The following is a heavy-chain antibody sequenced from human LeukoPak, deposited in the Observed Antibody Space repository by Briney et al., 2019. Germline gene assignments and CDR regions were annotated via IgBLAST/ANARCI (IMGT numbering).Heavy chain of an antibody. V-gene: IGHV3-53*01. CDR1: GFTVSSNY. CDR3: ARDSDIAVAPYGMDV. D-gene: IGHD6-19*01. CDR2: IYSGGST. Sequence: GGPLRLSCAASGFTVSSNYMSWVRQAPGKGLEWVSVIYSGGSTYYADSVKGRFTISRDNSKNTLYLQMNSLRAEDTAVYYCARDSDIAVAPYGMDVWGQGTTVTVSS. J-gene: IGHJ6*02.